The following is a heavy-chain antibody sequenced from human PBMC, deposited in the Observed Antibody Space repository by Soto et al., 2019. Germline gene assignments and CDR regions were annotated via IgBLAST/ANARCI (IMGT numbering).Heavy chain of an antibody. Sequence: QITVKESGLTLVKPTETLTLTCTFSGFSLSSIGMGVGWIRQPPGKALEWLALIYWDDDKRYSPSLSSRLTITKDPSKNAVDLTMTNMDPVDTATYYGARLTRGVYDSGRLWEKFDYWGQGTLVTVSS. V-gene: IGHV2-5*02. J-gene: IGHJ4*02. CDR2: IYWDDDK. CDR1: GFSLSSIGMG. D-gene: IGHD5-12*01. CDR3: ARLTRGVYDSGRLWEKFDY.